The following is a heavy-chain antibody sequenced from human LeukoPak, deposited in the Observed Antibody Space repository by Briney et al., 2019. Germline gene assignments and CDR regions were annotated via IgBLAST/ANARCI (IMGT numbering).Heavy chain of an antibody. D-gene: IGHD3-10*01. J-gene: IGHJ4*02. Sequence: SETLSLTCAVYGGSFSGYYWSWIRQPPGKGLEWIGEINHSGSTNYNPSLKSRVAISVGTSKNQFSLKLRSMTAADTAVYYCARVYGSGVWDGYFDYWGQGTLVTVSS. CDR2: INHSGST. CDR3: ARVYGSGVWDGYFDY. CDR1: GGSFSGYY. V-gene: IGHV4-34*01.